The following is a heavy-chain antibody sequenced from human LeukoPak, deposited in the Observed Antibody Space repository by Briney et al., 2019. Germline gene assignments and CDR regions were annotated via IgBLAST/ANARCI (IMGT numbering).Heavy chain of an antibody. CDR2: ISSSSTYI. CDR3: ARGAREMATITSDY. V-gene: IGHV3-21*01. Sequence: GGSLRLSCAASGFTFSSYSMNWVRQAPGKGLEWVSSISSSSTYIYYADSVKGRFTISRDNAKNSLYLQMNSLRAEDTALYYCARGAREMATITSDYWGQGTLVTVSS. CDR1: GFTFSSYS. D-gene: IGHD5-24*01. J-gene: IGHJ4*02.